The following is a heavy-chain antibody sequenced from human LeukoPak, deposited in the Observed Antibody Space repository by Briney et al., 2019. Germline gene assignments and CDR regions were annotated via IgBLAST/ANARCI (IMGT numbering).Heavy chain of an antibody. V-gene: IGHV3-21*01. CDR3: ARETIAAAGGFFYYFMDV. J-gene: IGHJ6*03. Sequence: GGSLRLSCAASAFTFSNYNMNWVRQAPGKGLEWVSAISSSSSYIYYADSVKGRFTISRDNAKNSLYLQMNSLRAEDTAVYYCARETIAAAGGFFYYFMDVWGKGTSVTAS. CDR2: ISSSSSYI. CDR1: AFTFSNYN. D-gene: IGHD6-13*01.